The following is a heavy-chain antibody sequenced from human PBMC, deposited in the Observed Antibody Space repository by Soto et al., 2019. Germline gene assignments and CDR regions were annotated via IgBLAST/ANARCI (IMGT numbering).Heavy chain of an antibody. Sequence: ASVKVSCKASGYIFTAYSMHWVRQAPGQGLEWMGVVDPSGGSTNYAQKFQGRITMTRDTSTSTVYMDLSSLTSEDTAVYYCAREENCSDGICYSEYFQRWGQGTLVTVSS. CDR2: VDPSGGST. J-gene: IGHJ1*01. CDR3: AREENCSDGICYSEYFQR. CDR1: GYIFTAYS. V-gene: IGHV1-46*01. D-gene: IGHD2-15*01.